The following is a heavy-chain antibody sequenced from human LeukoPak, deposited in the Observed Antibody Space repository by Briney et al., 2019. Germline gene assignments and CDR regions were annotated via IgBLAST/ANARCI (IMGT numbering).Heavy chain of an antibody. Sequence: GGSLRLSCAASGFTFSSYWMHWVRQAPGKGLVWVSRINSDGSSTIYADSVKGRFTISNDNAKKSLYLQMNSLRAEDTAVYYCARARRPKWERDGYTTKESAFDIWGQGTMVTVS. J-gene: IGHJ3*02. V-gene: IGHV3-74*01. CDR2: INSDGSST. CDR3: ARARRPKWERDGYTTKESAFDI. D-gene: IGHD5-24*01. CDR1: GFTFSSYW.